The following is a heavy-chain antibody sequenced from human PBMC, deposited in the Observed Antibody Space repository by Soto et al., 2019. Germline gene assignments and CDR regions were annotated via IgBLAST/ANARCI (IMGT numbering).Heavy chain of an antibody. CDR2: ISGSGGST. J-gene: IGHJ5*02. CDR3: ANHCSSTSCPPHAPWFDP. D-gene: IGHD2-2*01. Sequence: GGSLRLSCAASGFTFSSYAMSWVRQAPGKGLEWVSAISGSGGSTYYADSVKGRFTISRDNSKNTLYLQMNSLRAEDTAVYYCANHCSSTSCPPHAPWFDPWGQGTLVTVSS. V-gene: IGHV3-23*01. CDR1: GFTFSSYA.